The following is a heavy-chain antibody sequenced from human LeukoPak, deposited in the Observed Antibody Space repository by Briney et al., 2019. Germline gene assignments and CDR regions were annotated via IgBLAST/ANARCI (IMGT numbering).Heavy chain of an antibody. CDR1: GGSISSSSYY. Sequence: SETLSLTCTVSGGSISSSSYYWGWIRQPPGKGLEWIGSIYYSGSTYYNPSLKSRVTISVDTSKNQFSLKLSSVTAADTAVYYCARRGDYGDYGEWFDPWGQGTLVTVSS. CDR3: ARRGDYGDYGEWFDP. V-gene: IGHV4-39*01. J-gene: IGHJ5*02. CDR2: IYYSGST. D-gene: IGHD4-17*01.